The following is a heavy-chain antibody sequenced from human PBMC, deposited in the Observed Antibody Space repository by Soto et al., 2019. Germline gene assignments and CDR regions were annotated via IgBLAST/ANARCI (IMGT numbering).Heavy chain of an antibody. CDR2: IYSSGST. CDR3: ASLNLSFDP. CDR1: GASISSGDSF. V-gene: IGHV4-30-4*01. J-gene: IGHJ5*02. Sequence: QVQLQESGPGLVKPSQTLSLTCTVSGASISSGDSFWSWIRQPPGKGLEWIAYIYSSGSTYYNPSLNRRVAISIDTSKHQFSLNLSSLTAADTAVYYCASLNLSFDPWGQGTLVTVSS.